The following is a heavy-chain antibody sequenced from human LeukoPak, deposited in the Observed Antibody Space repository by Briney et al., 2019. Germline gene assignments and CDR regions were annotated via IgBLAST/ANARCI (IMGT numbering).Heavy chain of an antibody. Sequence: SQTLSLTCAISGDSVSSNSAAWNWIRQSPSRGLEWLGRTYYRSKWYNDYAVSVKSRITINPDTSKNQFSLKLSSVTAADTAVYYCARGPRYSSSWYNWFDPWGQGTLVTVSS. V-gene: IGHV6-1*01. D-gene: IGHD6-13*01. CDR3: ARGPRYSSSWYNWFDP. CDR2: TYYRSKWYN. CDR1: GDSVSSNSAA. J-gene: IGHJ5*02.